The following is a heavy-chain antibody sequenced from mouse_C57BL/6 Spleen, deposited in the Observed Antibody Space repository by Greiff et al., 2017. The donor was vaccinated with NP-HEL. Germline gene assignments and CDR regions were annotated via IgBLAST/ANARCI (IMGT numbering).Heavy chain of an antibody. D-gene: IGHD1-1*01. J-gene: IGHJ1*03. CDR3: VRHPDYYGSSYWYFDV. CDR2: IRSKSNNYAT. Sequence: EVKVVESGGGLVQPKGSLKLSCAASGFSFNTSAMNWVRQAPGKGLEWVARIRSKSNNYATYYADSVKDRFTISRDDSESMLYLQMNNLKTEDTAMYYCVRHPDYYGSSYWYFDVWGTGTTVTVSS. V-gene: IGHV10-1*01. CDR1: GFSFNTSA.